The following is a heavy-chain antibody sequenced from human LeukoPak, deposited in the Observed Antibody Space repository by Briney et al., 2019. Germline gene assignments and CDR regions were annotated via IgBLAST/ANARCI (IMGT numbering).Heavy chain of an antibody. CDR1: GGSISSSSYY. CDR2: IYYSGST. Sequence: SETLSLTCTVSGGSISSSSYYWGWIRQPPGKGLEWIGSIYYSGSTYYNPSLKSRVTISVDTSKNQFSLKLSSVTAADTAVYCCARHAGGATGPYDWFDPWGQGTLVTVSS. CDR3: ARHAGGATGPYDWFDP. V-gene: IGHV4-39*01. J-gene: IGHJ5*02. D-gene: IGHD1-26*01.